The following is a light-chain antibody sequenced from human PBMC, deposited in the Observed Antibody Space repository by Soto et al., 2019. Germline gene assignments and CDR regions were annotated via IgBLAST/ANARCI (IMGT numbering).Light chain of an antibody. CDR3: SSYTSSSPPPFV. CDR2: DVS. CDR1: SSDVGGYNY. J-gene: IGLJ1*01. V-gene: IGLV2-14*01. Sequence: QSVLTQPASVSGSPGQSITISCTGTSSDVGGYNYVSWYQQHPGKAPKLMIYDVSNRPSGVSNRFSGSKSGNTASLTISGLQVEDEADYYCSSYTSSSPPPFVFGPGTKVTAL.